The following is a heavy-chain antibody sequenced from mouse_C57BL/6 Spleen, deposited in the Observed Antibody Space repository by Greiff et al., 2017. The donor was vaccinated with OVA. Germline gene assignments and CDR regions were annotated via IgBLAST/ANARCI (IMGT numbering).Heavy chain of an antibody. CDR1: GYAFTTYL. J-gene: IGHJ4*01. D-gene: IGHD2-5*01. V-gene: IGHV1-54*01. CDR3: ARSDYSNPYAMDY. Sequence: VQLQQSGAELVRPGTSVKVSCKASGYAFTTYLIEWVKQRPGQGLEWIGVINPGSGGTNYNEKFKGKATLTADKSSSTAYMQLSSLTSEDSAVYFCARSDYSNPYAMDYWGQGTSVTVSA. CDR2: INPGSGGT.